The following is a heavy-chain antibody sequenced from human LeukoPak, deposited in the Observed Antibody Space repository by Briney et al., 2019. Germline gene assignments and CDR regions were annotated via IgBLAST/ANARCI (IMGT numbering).Heavy chain of an antibody. V-gene: IGHV4-4*09. CDR2: IYTSGST. CDR1: SGSISSYY. CDR3: ARTYYYDSSGITDNYYYYYYMDV. D-gene: IGHD3-22*01. J-gene: IGHJ6*03. Sequence: PSETLSLTCTVSSGSISSYYWSWIRQPPGKGLEWIGYIYTSGSTNYNPSLKSRVTISVDTSKNQFSLKLSSVTAADTAVYYCARTYYYDSSGITDNYYYYYYMDVWGKGTTVTVSS.